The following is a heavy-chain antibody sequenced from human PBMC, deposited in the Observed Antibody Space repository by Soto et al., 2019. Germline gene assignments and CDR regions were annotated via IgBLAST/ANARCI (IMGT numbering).Heavy chain of an antibody. CDR2: IYWDDDK. D-gene: IGHD4-17*01. V-gene: IGHV2-5*02. CDR1: GFSLSTTGVG. CDR3: AHKNDYGGNFDY. Sequence: QITLKESGPPLVKPTQTLTLTCTFSGFSLSTTGVGVGWIRQPPGKALEWLALIYWDDDKRYSPSLKSRLTITKDTSKSQVVLTMTNMDPVDTATYYCAHKNDYGGNFDYWGQGTLVTVSS. J-gene: IGHJ4*02.